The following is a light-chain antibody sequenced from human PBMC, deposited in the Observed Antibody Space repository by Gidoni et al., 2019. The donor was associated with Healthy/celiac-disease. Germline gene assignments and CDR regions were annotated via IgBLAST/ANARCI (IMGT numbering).Light chain of an antibody. Sequence: IQIDQSPSSLSASVGDRVTIPCQASQDISSYLNWYQQKPGKAPKLLIYDASSLQSGVPSRFSGSGSGTDVTLTISSRQPEDFATYYCQQSYSTPRTFGQGTKVEIK. CDR1: QDISSY. V-gene: IGKV1-39*01. J-gene: IGKJ1*01. CDR2: DAS. CDR3: QQSYSTPRT.